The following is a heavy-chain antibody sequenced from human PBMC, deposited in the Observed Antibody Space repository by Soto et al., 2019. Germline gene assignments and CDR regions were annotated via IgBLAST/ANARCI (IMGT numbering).Heavy chain of an antibody. Sequence: GASVKVSCKASGYTFTSYGISWVRQAPGQGLEWMGWINAGNGNTKYSQKFQGRVTITRDTSASTAYMELSSLRSEDTAVYYCARDYGDYARQGPYYGMDVWGQGTTVTVSS. J-gene: IGHJ6*02. CDR2: INAGNGNT. V-gene: IGHV1-3*01. CDR1: GYTFTSYG. CDR3: ARDYGDYARQGPYYGMDV. D-gene: IGHD4-17*01.